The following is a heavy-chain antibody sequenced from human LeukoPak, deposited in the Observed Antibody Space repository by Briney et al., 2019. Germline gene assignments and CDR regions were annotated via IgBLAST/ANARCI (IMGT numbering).Heavy chain of an antibody. J-gene: IGHJ4*02. Sequence: SETLSLTCAASGGSISSNNWWSWVRQPPEKGLEWIGEIFHSGGTNYNPSLKSRVTISVDKPKNQFSLKLSSVTAADTAVYYCARVLSGSNFDYWGQGTLVTVSS. CDR2: IFHSGGT. V-gene: IGHV4-4*02. CDR3: ARVLSGSNFDY. CDR1: GGSISSNNW. D-gene: IGHD3-22*01.